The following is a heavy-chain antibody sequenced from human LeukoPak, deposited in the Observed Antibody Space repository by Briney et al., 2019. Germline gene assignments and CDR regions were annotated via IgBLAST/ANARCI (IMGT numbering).Heavy chain of an antibody. Sequence: KPSETLSLTCTVSGGSISSYHWSWIRQPPGKGLEWIGYIYYTGSTNYNPSLKSRVTISVDTSKNQFSLKLSSVTAEDTAVYYCARGTVTTMYFDFWGQGTLVTVSS. CDR1: GGSISSYH. CDR3: ARGTVTTMYFDF. D-gene: IGHD4-17*01. J-gene: IGHJ4*02. CDR2: IYYTGST. V-gene: IGHV4-59*01.